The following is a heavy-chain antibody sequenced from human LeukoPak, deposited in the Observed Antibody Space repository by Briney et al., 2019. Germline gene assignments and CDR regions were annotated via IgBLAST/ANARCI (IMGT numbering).Heavy chain of an antibody. V-gene: IGHV3-74*01. J-gene: IGHJ6*02. Sequence: GGSLRLSCAASGFTFSHYWMHWVRQAPGKGLVWVSRINSDGSSRDYADSVKGRFTISRGNSKNTLYLQMNSLRAEDTAVYYCAKDRWWCGYCSGILPYYYYGMDVWGQGTTVAVSS. D-gene: IGHD2-15*01. CDR1: GFTFSHYW. CDR2: INSDGSSR. CDR3: AKDRWWCGYCSGILPYYYYGMDV.